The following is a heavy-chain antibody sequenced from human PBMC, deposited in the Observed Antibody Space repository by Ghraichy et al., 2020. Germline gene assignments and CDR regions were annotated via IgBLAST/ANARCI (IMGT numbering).Heavy chain of an antibody. CDR2: IKPDGSEN. CDR3: TRDRAFKCFDY. CDR1: GFNFTSSW. D-gene: IGHD3-10*01. V-gene: IGHV3-7*03. Sequence: GGSPRLSCAASGFNFTSSWMNWVRQAPGKELEWVAGIKPDGSENYHVDSVTGRFTISRDNARNSLYLQMNSLRAEDTAFYYCTRDRAFKCFDYWGQGTLVTVAS. J-gene: IGHJ4*02.